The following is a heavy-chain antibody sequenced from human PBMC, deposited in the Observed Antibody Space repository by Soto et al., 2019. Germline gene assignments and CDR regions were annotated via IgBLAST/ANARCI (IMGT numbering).Heavy chain of an antibody. CDR1: GGSFSGYY. V-gene: IGHV4-34*01. CDR3: ARGARAIFGVAPTNWFDP. Sequence: SETLSLTCAVYGGSFSGYYWSWIRQPPGKGLEWIGEINHSGSTNYNPSLKSRVTISADTSKNQFSLKLSSVTAADTAVYYCARGARAIFGVAPTNWFDPWGQGTLVTVSS. J-gene: IGHJ5*02. D-gene: IGHD3-3*01. CDR2: INHSGST.